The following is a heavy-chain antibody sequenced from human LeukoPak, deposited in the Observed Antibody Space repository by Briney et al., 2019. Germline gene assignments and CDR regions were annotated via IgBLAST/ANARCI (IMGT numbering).Heavy chain of an antibody. V-gene: IGHV5-10-1*01. CDR2: IDPSDSYT. CDR3: ARPSSGWYVLDY. D-gene: IGHD6-19*01. Sequence: GESLKISCKGSGYSFTSYWISWVRQMPGKGLEWMGRIDPSDSYTNYSPSFQGHVTISADKSISTAYLQWSSLKALDTAMYYCARPSSGWYVLDYWGQGTLVTVSS. CDR1: GYSFTSYW. J-gene: IGHJ4*02.